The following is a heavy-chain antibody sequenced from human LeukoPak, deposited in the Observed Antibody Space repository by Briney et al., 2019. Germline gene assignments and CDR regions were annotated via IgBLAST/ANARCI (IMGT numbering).Heavy chain of an antibody. J-gene: IGHJ4*02. CDR3: APGGDYTFFDY. D-gene: IGHD4-17*01. CDR1: GFTFSSYE. Sequence: GGSLRLSCAASGFTFSSYEMNWVRQAPGKGLGWVSYISSSRLTIYYADSVKGRFTISRDNAKKSLYLQMNSLRAEDTGVYYCAPGGDYTFFDYWGQGTLVTVSS. CDR2: ISSSRLTI. V-gene: IGHV3-48*03.